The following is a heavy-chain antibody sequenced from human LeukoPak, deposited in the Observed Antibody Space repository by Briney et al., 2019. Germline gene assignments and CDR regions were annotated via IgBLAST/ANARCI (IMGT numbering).Heavy chain of an antibody. CDR3: ARSPTLTIFGVVNPDY. V-gene: IGHV3-23*01. D-gene: IGHD3-3*01. CDR2: ISGSGGST. CDR1: GFTFSSYA. J-gene: IGHJ4*02. Sequence: GGSLRLSCAASGFTFSSYAMSWVRQAPGKGLEWVSAISGSGGSTYYADSVKGRFTISRDNSKNTLYLQMNSLRAEDTAVYYCARSPTLTIFGVVNPDYWGQGTLVTVSS.